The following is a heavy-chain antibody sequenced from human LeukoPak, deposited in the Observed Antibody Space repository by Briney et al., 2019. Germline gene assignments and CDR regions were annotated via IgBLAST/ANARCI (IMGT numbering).Heavy chain of an antibody. CDR1: GGTFSSYA. CDR3: ARDRDNWNSFDY. Sequence: SVKVSCKASGGTFSSYAISWVRQAPGQGLEWMGRIIPILGIANYAQKFRGRVTITADKSTSTAYMELGSLRSEDTAVYYCARDRDNWNSFDYWGQGTLVTVPS. V-gene: IGHV1-69*04. J-gene: IGHJ4*02. D-gene: IGHD1-1*01. CDR2: IIPILGIA.